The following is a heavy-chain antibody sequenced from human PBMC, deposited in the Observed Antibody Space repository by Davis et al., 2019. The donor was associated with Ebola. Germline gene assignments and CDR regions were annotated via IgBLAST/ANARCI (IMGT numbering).Heavy chain of an antibody. J-gene: IGHJ4*02. CDR3: ARGGLNGAFDY. CDR1: GFTFSTYS. V-gene: IGHV3-48*04. CDR2: ISSSGSTI. D-gene: IGHD7-27*01. Sequence: GESLKISCAASGFTFSTYSMTWVRQAPGKGLEWVSYISSSGSTIYYADSVKGRFTISRDNAKNSLYLQMNSLRAEDTAVYYCARGGLNGAFDYWGQGTLVTVSS.